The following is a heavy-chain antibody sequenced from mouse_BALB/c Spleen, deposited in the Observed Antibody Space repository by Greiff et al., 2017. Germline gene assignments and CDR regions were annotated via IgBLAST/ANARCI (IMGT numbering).Heavy chain of an antibody. D-gene: IGHD1-1*01. J-gene: IGHJ3*01. CDR3: ARSRDYGSSFAY. V-gene: IGHV1-4*02. Sequence: VKLMESAAELARPGASVKMSCKASGYTFTSYTMHWVKQRPGQGLEWIGYINPSSGYTEYNQKFKDKTTLTADKSSSTAYMQLSSLTSEDSAVYYCARSRDYGSSFAYWGQGTLVTVSA. CDR1: GYTFTSYT. CDR2: INPSSGYT.